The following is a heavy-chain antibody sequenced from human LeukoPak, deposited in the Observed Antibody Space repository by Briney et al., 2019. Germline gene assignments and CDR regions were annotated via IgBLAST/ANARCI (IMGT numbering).Heavy chain of an antibody. D-gene: IGHD6-13*01. CDR1: GGSISSYY. Sequence: KPSETLSLTCTVSGGSISSYYWSWIRQPPGKGLKWIGYISYSGSTKYNPSLKSRVTMSVDTSKDHFSLKLSSVTPADTAVYYCARGAAPGISGWFGPWGQGTLVTVSS. CDR2: ISYSGST. V-gene: IGHV4-59*01. J-gene: IGHJ5*02. CDR3: ARGAAPGISGWFGP.